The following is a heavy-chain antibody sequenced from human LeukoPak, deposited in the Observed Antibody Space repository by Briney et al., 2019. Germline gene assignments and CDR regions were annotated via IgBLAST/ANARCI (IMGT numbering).Heavy chain of an antibody. CDR2: ISGSGGST. D-gene: IGHD1-26*01. V-gene: IGHV3-23*01. J-gene: IGHJ4*02. CDR3: ARGKSRGSHIDY. CDR1: GFTFSSYG. Sequence: GGSLRLSCAASGFTFSSYGMSWVCQAPGKGLEWVSAISGSGGSTYYADSVKGRFTISRDNSKNTLYLQMNSLRAEDTAVYYCARGKSRGSHIDYWGQGTLVTVSS.